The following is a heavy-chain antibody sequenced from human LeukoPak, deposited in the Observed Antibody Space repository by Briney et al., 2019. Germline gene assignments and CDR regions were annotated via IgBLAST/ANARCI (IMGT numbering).Heavy chain of an antibody. CDR2: INHSGST. CDR3: ARHQAGVPYYYED. J-gene: IGHJ4*02. V-gene: IGHV4-34*01. CDR1: GGSFSGYH. D-gene: IGHD3-10*01. Sequence: SSETLSLTCAVYGGSFSGYHWSGIRQPPGKGLEWIGEINHSGSTNYNPSLKSRVTISVDTSKNQFQLKLRSATAAATAVYSSARHQAGVPYYYEDWGQGTLVTASS.